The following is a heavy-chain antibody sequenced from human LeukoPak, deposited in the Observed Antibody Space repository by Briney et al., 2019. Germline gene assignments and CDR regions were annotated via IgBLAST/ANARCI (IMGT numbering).Heavy chain of an antibody. D-gene: IGHD2-2*01. CDR1: GYTFTSYY. V-gene: IGHV1-46*01. J-gene: IGHJ4*02. Sequence: GASVKVSCKASGYTFTSYYMHWVRQAPGQGFEWMGIINPSGGSTSYAQKFQGRVTMTRDTSTSTVYMELSSLRSEDTAVYYCARDEDCSSTSCYAFDYWGQGTLVTVSS. CDR3: ARDEDCSSTSCYAFDY. CDR2: INPSGGST.